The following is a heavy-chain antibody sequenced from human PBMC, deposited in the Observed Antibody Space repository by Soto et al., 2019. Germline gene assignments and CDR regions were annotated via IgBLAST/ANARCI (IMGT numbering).Heavy chain of an antibody. D-gene: IGHD3-10*01. CDR2: ISKDGSVI. V-gene: IGHV3-30*04. J-gene: IGHJ4*02. Sequence: QVQLVESGGGVVPPGRSLRLSCAASGFMFSRYAMHWVRQAPGKGLEWVAVISKDGSVIYYADSVKGRFTISRDKSKKMVYLQLKSLRDEDTAVFYCVRSRSGAVPDSFAYWGQGTLVTVAS. CDR3: VRSRSGAVPDSFAY. CDR1: GFMFSRYA.